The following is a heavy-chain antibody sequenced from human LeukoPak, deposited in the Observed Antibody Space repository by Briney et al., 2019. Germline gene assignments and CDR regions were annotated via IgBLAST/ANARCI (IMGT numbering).Heavy chain of an antibody. CDR2: ISWSSGSI. CDR3: AREITGYYYGMDV. Sequence: LAGGSLRLSCAASGFTFDDYAMHWVRQAPGKGLEWVSGISWSSGSIGYADSVKGRFTISGDNAKSSLYLQMNSLRAEDTALYYCAREITGYYYGMDVWGQGTTVTVSS. D-gene: IGHD1-14*01. V-gene: IGHV3-9*01. CDR1: GFTFDDYA. J-gene: IGHJ6*02.